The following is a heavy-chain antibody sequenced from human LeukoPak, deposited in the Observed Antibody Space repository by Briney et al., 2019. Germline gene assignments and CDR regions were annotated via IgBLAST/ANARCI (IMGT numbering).Heavy chain of an antibody. CDR1: GGSFSSYY. J-gene: IGHJ5*02. CDR3: AREYSSGAENWFDP. Sequence: SETLSLTCAVSGGSFSSYYWSWIRQPPGKGLEWIGEINHSGSTNYNPSLKSRVTISVDTSKNQFSLKLSSVTAADTAVYYCAREYSSGAENWFDPWGQGTLVTVSS. CDR2: INHSGST. D-gene: IGHD2-15*01. V-gene: IGHV4-34*01.